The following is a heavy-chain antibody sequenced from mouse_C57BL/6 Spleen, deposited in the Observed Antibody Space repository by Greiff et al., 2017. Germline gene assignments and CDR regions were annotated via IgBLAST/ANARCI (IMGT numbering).Heavy chain of an antibody. CDR1: GFNIKNTY. Sequence: EVQLQQSVAELVRPGASVKLSCTASGFNIKNTYMHWVKQRPEQGLEWIGRIDPANGNTNYAPKFQGKATITADTSSNTSYLQLSSLTSEDTAILYWAAADYDGIRGAMDYWGQGTSVTVSS. J-gene: IGHJ4*01. CDR2: IDPANGNT. CDR3: AAADYDGIRGAMDY. D-gene: IGHD1-1*01. V-gene: IGHV14-3*01.